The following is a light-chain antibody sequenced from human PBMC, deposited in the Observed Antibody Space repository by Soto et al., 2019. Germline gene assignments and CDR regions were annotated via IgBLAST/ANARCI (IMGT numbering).Light chain of an antibody. V-gene: IGLV1-44*01. Sequence: QPVLTQPPSASGTPGQRVTISCSGSISSIGSNAVNWYQQLPGTAPKLLIYSNDQRPSGVPDRFSGSKSGTSASLAISGLQSGDEADYYCAAWDDSLNGVVFGGGTKLTVL. CDR1: ISSIGSNA. CDR2: SND. J-gene: IGLJ2*01. CDR3: AAWDDSLNGVV.